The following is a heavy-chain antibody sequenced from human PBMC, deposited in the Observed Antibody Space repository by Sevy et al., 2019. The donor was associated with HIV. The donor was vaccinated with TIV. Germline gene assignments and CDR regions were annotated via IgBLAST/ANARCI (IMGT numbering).Heavy chain of an antibody. V-gene: IGHV3-23*01. J-gene: IGHJ4*02. D-gene: IGHD4-17*01. CDR1: GFTFSSYA. Sequence: GVSLRLSCAASGFTFSSYAMSWVRQAPGKGLEWVSAISGSGGSTYYADSVKGRFTISRDNSKNTLYLQMNSLRAEDTAVYYCARHDYGDYIDSYWGQGTLVTVSS. CDR3: ARHDYGDYIDSY. CDR2: ISGSGGST.